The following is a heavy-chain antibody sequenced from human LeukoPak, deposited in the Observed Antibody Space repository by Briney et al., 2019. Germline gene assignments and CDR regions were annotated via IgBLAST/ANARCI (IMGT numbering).Heavy chain of an antibody. V-gene: IGHV3-33*01. CDR1: GFTFRSYG. CDR2: IWYDGSNK. J-gene: IGHJ4*02. Sequence: GRSLRLSCAASGFTFRSYGMHWVRQPPGKGLEWVAVIWYDGSNKYYADSVEGRFTISRDNSKNTLYLQMNSLRAEDTAVYYCARDRETWYFDFWGQGTLVTVSS. CDR3: ARDRETWYFDF.